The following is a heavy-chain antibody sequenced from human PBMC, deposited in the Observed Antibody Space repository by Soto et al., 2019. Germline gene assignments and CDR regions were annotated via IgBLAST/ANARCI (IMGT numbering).Heavy chain of an antibody. Sequence: ASVKVSCKASGYTFTSYGISWVRQAPGQGLEWMGWISAYNGNTNYSQKFQGRVTTTRDTSASTAYMELSSLRSEDTAVYYCARGPYYGSGSYWLGDLFRVDYMDVWGKGTTVTVSS. CDR1: GYTFTSYG. V-gene: IGHV1-18*01. D-gene: IGHD3-10*01. CDR2: ISAYNGNT. CDR3: ARGPYYGSGSYWLGDLFRVDYMDV. J-gene: IGHJ6*03.